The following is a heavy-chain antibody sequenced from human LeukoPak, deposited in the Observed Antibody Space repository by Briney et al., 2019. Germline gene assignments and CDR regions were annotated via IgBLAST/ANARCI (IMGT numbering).Heavy chain of an antibody. Sequence: GASVKVSCEASRGTFSSYAISWVRQAPGQGLEWMGRIIPILGIANYAQKFQGRVTITADKSTSTAYMELSSLRSEDTAVYYCAREEISFDYWGQGTLVTVSS. J-gene: IGHJ4*02. CDR3: AREEISFDY. CDR2: IIPILGIA. CDR1: RGTFSSYA. D-gene: IGHD5-24*01. V-gene: IGHV1-69*04.